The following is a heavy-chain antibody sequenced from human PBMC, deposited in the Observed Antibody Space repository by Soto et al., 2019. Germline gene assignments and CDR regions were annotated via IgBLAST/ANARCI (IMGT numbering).Heavy chain of an antibody. CDR2: IRSKAYGGTT. CDR3: TRVKEASSGWYTPRYAFDI. J-gene: IGHJ3*02. CDR1: GFTFGDYA. V-gene: IGHV3-49*03. Sequence: GGSLRLSCTASGFTFGDYAMSWFRQAPGKGLEWVGFIRSKAYGGTTEYAASVKGRFTISRDDSKSIAYLQMNSLKTEDTAVYYCTRVKEASSGWYTPRYAFDIWGQGTMVTVSS. D-gene: IGHD6-19*01.